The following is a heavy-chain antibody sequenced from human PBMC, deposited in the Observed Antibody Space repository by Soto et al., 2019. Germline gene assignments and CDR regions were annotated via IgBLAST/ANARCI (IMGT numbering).Heavy chain of an antibody. CDR3: ARDLIAAADTGGWFDP. CDR1: GGSISSYY. CDR2: IYYSGST. J-gene: IGHJ5*02. V-gene: IGHV4-59*01. Sequence: SETLSLTCTVSGGSISSYYWSWIRQPPGKGLEWIGYIYYSGSTNYNPSLKSRVTISVDTSKNQFSLKLSSVTAADTAVCYCARDLIAAADTGGWFDPWGQGTLVTVSS. D-gene: IGHD6-13*01.